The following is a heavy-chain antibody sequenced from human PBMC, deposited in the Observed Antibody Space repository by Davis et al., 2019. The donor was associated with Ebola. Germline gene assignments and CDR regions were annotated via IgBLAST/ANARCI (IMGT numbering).Heavy chain of an antibody. D-gene: IGHD3-3*02. CDR3: ARELPIFGVVILGYYGMDV. Sequence: GGSLRLSCAASGFTFSSYAMHWVRQAPGKGLEWVAVISYDGSNKYYADSVKGRFTISRDNSKNTLYLQMNSLRAEDTAVYYCARELPIFGVVILGYYGMDVWGQGTTVTVSS. CDR1: GFTFSSYA. J-gene: IGHJ6*02. V-gene: IGHV3-30-3*01. CDR2: ISYDGSNK.